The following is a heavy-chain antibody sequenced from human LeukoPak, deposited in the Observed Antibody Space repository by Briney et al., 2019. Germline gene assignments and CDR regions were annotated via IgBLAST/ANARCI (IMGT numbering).Heavy chain of an antibody. D-gene: IGHD1-26*01. V-gene: IGHV3-74*01. CDR1: GFTFSSYW. J-gene: IGHJ4*02. CDR3: ARVSTYSAIDY. Sequence: GGSLRLSCVASGFTFSSYWMHWVRQGPGKGLVWVSRINSDGSSTSYPDSVKGRFTISRDNAKNTLYLQMNSLRAEDTAVYYCARVSTYSAIDYWGQGTLVTVPS. CDR2: INSDGSST.